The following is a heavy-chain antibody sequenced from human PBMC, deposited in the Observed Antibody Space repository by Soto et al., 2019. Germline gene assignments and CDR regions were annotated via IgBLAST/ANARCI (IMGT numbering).Heavy chain of an antibody. V-gene: IGHV1-69*13. J-gene: IGHJ6*02. CDR1: GGTFSSYA. CDR2: IIPIFGTA. Sequence: GGSVKVSCAASGGTFSSYAISWVRQAPGRGLEWMGGIIPIFGTANYAQKFQGRVTITADESTSTAYMELSSLRSEDTAVYYCATSVGIAPTGEDGMDVWGQGTSVTVSS. CDR3: ATSVGIAPTGEDGMDV. D-gene: IGHD2-8*02.